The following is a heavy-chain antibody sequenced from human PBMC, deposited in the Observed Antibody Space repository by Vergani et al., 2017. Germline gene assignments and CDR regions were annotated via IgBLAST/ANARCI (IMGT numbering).Heavy chain of an antibody. Sequence: QVQLVESGGGVVQPGRSLRLSCAASGFTFSSYGMHWVRQAPGKGLEWVAVIWYDGSNKYYADSVKGRFTISRDNSKNTLYLQMNSLRAEDTAVYYCARSPPNWNYALASYYYMDVWGKGTTVTVSS. V-gene: IGHV3-33*01. J-gene: IGHJ6*03. D-gene: IGHD1-7*01. CDR1: GFTFSSYG. CDR3: ARSPPNWNYALASYYYMDV. CDR2: IWYDGSNK.